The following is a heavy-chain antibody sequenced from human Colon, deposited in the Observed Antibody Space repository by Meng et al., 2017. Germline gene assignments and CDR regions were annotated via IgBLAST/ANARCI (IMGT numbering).Heavy chain of an antibody. J-gene: IGHJ4*01. CDR2: VQSGGAT. CDR3: AKDPGYGLGTAYGDY. Sequence: GGSLRLSCVVSGFNVSNNYMSWVRQAPGKGLEWVSVVQSGGATLYADSVKGRFTTSRDNSKNTLYFQLNSLREEDTAVYYCAKDPGYGLGTAYGDYWGHGTMVTVSS. V-gene: IGHV3-53*01. D-gene: IGHD3-10*01. CDR1: GFNVSNNY.